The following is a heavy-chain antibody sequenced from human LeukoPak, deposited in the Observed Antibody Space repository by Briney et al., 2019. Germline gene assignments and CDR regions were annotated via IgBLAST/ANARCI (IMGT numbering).Heavy chain of an antibody. Sequence: SETLSLTCTVSGGSISSSSYYWGWIRQPPGKGLEWIGSIYYSGGTYYNPSLKSRVTISVDTSKNQFSLKLSSVTAADTAVYYCARLTGGPSVYWGQGTLVTVSS. CDR1: GGSISSSSYY. CDR2: IYYSGGT. D-gene: IGHD7-27*01. J-gene: IGHJ4*02. V-gene: IGHV4-39*01. CDR3: ARLTGGPSVY.